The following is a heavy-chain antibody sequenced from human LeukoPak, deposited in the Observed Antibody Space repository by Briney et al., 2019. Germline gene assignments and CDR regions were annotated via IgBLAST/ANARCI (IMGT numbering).Heavy chain of an antibody. CDR1: GYSFTSYW. D-gene: IGHD5-12*01. Sequence: GESLKISCKGSGYSFTSYWISWVRQMPGKGLEWMGRIDPSDSYTNYSPSSQGHVTISADKSISTAYLQWSSLKASDTAMYYCARQGSTVATQRYWGQGTLVTVSS. CDR2: IDPSDSYT. V-gene: IGHV5-10-1*01. CDR3: ARQGSTVATQRY. J-gene: IGHJ4*02.